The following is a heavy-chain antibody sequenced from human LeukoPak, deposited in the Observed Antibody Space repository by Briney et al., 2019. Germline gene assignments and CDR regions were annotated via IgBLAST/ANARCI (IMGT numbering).Heavy chain of an antibody. J-gene: IGHJ3*02. CDR1: GGSISSYY. CDR3: ARVCGGDCLDAFDI. D-gene: IGHD2-21*01. CDR2: IYYSGST. V-gene: IGHV4-59*01. Sequence: SETLSLTCTVSGGSISSYYWSWIRQPPGKGLEWIGYIYYSGSTNYNPSLKSRVTISVDTSKNQFSLKPSSVTAADTAVYYCARVCGGDCLDAFDIWGQGTMVTVSS.